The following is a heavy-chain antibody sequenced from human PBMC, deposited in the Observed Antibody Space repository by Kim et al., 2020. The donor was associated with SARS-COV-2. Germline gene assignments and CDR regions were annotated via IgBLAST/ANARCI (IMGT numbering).Heavy chain of an antibody. D-gene: IGHD3-16*01. CDR2: ISSNGGST. CDR3: VRFGGVLYYYYYGMDV. Sequence: GGSLRLSCSASGFTFSSYAMHWVRQAPGKGLEYVSAISSNGGSTYYADSVKGRFTISRDNSKNTLYLQMSSLRAEDTAVYYCVRFGGVLYYYYYGMDVWGQGTTVTVSS. CDR1: GFTFSSYA. J-gene: IGHJ6*02. V-gene: IGHV3-64D*06.